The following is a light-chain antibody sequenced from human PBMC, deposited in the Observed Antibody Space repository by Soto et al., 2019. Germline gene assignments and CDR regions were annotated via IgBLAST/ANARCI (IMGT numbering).Light chain of an antibody. CDR3: AAWDDSLNGYV. V-gene: IGLV1-44*01. CDR2: SND. Sequence: QSALTQPPSASGTPGQRVTFSCSGSSSNIGTNAVSWYQQLPGAAPKLLIKSNDQRPSGVPDRFSGSKSGDSASLAIRGLQSEDEADYYCAAWDDSLNGYVFGNGTRSPX. CDR1: SSNIGTNA. J-gene: IGLJ1*01.